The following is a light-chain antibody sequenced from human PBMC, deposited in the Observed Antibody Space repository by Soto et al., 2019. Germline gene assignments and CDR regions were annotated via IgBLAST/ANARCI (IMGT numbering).Light chain of an antibody. J-gene: IGLJ1*01. CDR2: DVS. V-gene: IGLV2-14*01. CDR3: SSYISSSTYV. CDR1: SSDIGRYNY. Sequence: QSALTQPASLSGSPGQSITLSCIGTSSDIGRYNYVSWYQQYPGKAPKFMIYDVSNRPSGVSNRFSGSKSGNTASLTISGLQAEDEADYYCSSYISSSTYVFGTGTKVTVL.